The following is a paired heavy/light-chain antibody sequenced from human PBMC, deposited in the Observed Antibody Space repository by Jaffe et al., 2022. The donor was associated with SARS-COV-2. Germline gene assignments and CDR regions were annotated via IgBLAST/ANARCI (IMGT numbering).Light chain of an antibody. Sequence: DIQMTQSPSSLSASVGDRVTITCRASQGISNYLAWFQQKPGKAPKSLIYAASSLQSGVPSKFSGSGSGTDFTLTISSLQPEDFATYYCQQYYSYPRTFGGGTKVEIK. V-gene: IGKV1-16*02. CDR1: QGISNY. CDR3: QQYYSYPRT. J-gene: IGKJ4*01. CDR2: AAS.
Heavy chain of an antibody. D-gene: IGHD5-18*01. V-gene: IGHV3-23*01. J-gene: IGHJ4*02. CDR2: ISGRGDNT. Sequence: EVQLLESGGGLEQPGGSLRLSCAASGFTLSSYAMSWVRQAPGKGLEWVSAISGRGDNTYYADSVKGRFTISRDSSENTLYLQMNSLRAEDTAVYYCAKEGGYTYGPFGYWGQGTLVTVSS. CDR3: AKEGGYTYGPFGY. CDR1: GFTLSSYA.